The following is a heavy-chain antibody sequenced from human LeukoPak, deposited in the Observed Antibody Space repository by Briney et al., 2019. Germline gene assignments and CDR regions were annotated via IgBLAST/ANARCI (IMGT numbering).Heavy chain of an antibody. CDR2: ISSSSSYI. J-gene: IGHJ4*02. Sequence: GGSLRLSCAASGFTFSSYSMNWVRQAPGKGLEWVSSISSSSSYIYYADSVKGRFTISRDNAKNSLYLQMNSLRAEDTAVYYCARDSPMVRGAFDYRGQGTLVTVSS. CDR3: ARDSPMVRGAFDY. D-gene: IGHD3-10*01. V-gene: IGHV3-21*01. CDR1: GFTFSSYS.